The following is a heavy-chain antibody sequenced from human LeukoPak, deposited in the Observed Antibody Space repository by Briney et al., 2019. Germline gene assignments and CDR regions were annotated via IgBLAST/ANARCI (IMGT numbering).Heavy chain of an antibody. D-gene: IGHD4-23*01. J-gene: IGHJ4*02. V-gene: IGHV3-23*01. Sequence: GGSLRLSCAASGFPFSTYAMTWVRQAPGKGLEWVSGIIGSDSSTYYADSVRGRFTISRDNSKNTVFLQMSSLRADDTAIYYCARGATPYDYGGNSVYWGQGTLVTVSS. CDR1: GFPFSTYA. CDR2: IIGSDSST. CDR3: ARGATPYDYGGNSVY.